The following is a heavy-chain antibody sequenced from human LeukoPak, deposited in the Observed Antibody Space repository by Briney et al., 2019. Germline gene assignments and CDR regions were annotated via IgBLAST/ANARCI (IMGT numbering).Heavy chain of an antibody. V-gene: IGHV5-51*01. J-gene: IGHJ4*02. Sequence: GESLKISCKGSGYSFTSYWIGWVRQMAGKGLEWMGIIYPGDSDTRYSPSFQGQVTISADKSISTAYLQWSSLKASDTAMYYCARQVGIAAAGTDERFFSRWGQGTLVTVSS. D-gene: IGHD6-13*01. CDR3: ARQVGIAAAGTDERFFSR. CDR2: IYPGDSDT. CDR1: GYSFTSYW.